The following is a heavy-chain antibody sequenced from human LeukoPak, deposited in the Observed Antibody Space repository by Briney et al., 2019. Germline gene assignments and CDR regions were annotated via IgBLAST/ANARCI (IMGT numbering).Heavy chain of an antibody. D-gene: IGHD5-18*01. Sequence: SETLSLTCTVSGGSISSSSYYWGWIRQPPGKGLEWIGSIYHSGSTYYNPSLKSRVTISVDTSKNQFSLKLSSVTAADTAVYYCARGGGYSYGQTIDYWGQGTLVTVSS. CDR1: GGSISSSSYY. CDR2: IYHSGST. CDR3: ARGGGYSYGQTIDY. V-gene: IGHV4-39*07. J-gene: IGHJ4*02.